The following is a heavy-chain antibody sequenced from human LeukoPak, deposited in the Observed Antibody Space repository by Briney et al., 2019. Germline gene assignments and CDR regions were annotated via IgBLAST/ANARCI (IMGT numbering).Heavy chain of an antibody. CDR1: GGSISSYY. J-gene: IGHJ5*02. V-gene: IGHV4-59*01. CDR3: ARSMAWGYNWFDP. D-gene: IGHD3-16*01. CDR2: IYYSGST. Sequence: SETLSLTCTVSGGSISSYYWSWIRQPPGKGLEWIGYIYYSGSTNYNPSLKSRVTISVDTSKNQFSLKLSSVTAADTAVYYCARSMAWGYNWFDPWGQGTLVTVSP.